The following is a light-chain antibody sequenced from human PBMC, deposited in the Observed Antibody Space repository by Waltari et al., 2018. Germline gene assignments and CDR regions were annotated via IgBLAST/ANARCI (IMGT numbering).Light chain of an antibody. CDR3: ASWDDSLNGPV. V-gene: IGLV1-44*01. CDR1: RSNLGTLI. CDR2: TNN. Sequence: QSVLTQPPSASGTPGQRVVISCSGSRSNLGTLIVHWYHQIPGMAPKLLIHTNNQRPSGVPDRFSGSKSGTSASLAISGLQSGDEGHYYCASWDDSLNGPVFGGGTKLTVL. J-gene: IGLJ3*02.